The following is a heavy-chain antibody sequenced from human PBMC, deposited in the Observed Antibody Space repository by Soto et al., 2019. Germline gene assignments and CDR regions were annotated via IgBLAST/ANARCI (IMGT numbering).Heavy chain of an antibody. Sequence: SSETLSLTCAVSVHSVSSGYYWGWIRQPPGKGLEWIGSFYHSGSTYYNPSLKSRVTISVDTSKNQFSLKLSSVTAADTAVYYCARGEYYGSGNYFDYWGQGTLVTVSS. D-gene: IGHD3-10*01. CDR1: VHSVSSGYY. J-gene: IGHJ4*02. V-gene: IGHV4-38-2*01. CDR2: FYHSGST. CDR3: ARGEYYGSGNYFDY.